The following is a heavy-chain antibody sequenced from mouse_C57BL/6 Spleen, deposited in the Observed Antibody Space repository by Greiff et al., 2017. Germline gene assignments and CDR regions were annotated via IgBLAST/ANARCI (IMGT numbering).Heavy chain of an antibody. D-gene: IGHD2-1*01. J-gene: IGHJ3*01. CDR1: GYAFSSYW. V-gene: IGHV1-80*01. CDR2: IYPGDGDT. CDR3: AREGENYPFAY. Sequence: QVQLQQSGAELVKPGASVKISCKASGYAFSSYWMNWVKQRPGKGLAWIGQIYPGDGDTNYNGKFKGKATLTADKSSSTAYMQLSSLTSEDSAVYFCAREGENYPFAYWGQGTLVTVSA.